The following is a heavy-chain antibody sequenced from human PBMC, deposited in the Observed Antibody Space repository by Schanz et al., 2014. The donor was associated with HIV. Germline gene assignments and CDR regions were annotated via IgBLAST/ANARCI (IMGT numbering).Heavy chain of an antibody. CDR3: ARGETFEKQLWILELFPPDS. V-gene: IGHV1-2*02. Sequence: QVRLVQSGAEVKKPGASVTVSCKASGYTFTASYIHWVRQAPGQGPEWMGWIDPKIGGTQVAQKFQGRVTMTRDSSTNTAYLEVSSLRSDDTAVYYCARGETFEKQLWILELFPPDSWGQGTLVTVSS. CDR2: IDPKIGGT. CDR1: GYTFTASY. D-gene: IGHD2-2*03. J-gene: IGHJ4*02.